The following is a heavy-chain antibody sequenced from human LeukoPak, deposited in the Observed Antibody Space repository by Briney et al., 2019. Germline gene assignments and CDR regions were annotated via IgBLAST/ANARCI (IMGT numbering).Heavy chain of an antibody. CDR1: GGSVSSGSYY. CDR2: IYYSGST. CDR3: ARRGHDYGSSPFDY. D-gene: IGHD4-17*01. J-gene: IGHJ4*02. Sequence: SETLSLTCTVSGGSVSSGSYYWSWIRQPPGKGLEWIGYIYYSGSTNYNPSLKSRVTISVDTSKNQFSLKVSSVTAADTAVYYRARRGHDYGSSPFDYWGQGTLVIVSS. V-gene: IGHV4-61*01.